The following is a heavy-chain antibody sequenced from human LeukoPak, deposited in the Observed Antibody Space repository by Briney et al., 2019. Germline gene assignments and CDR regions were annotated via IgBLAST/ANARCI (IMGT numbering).Heavy chain of an antibody. CDR1: GGSISSYY. CDR3: ARSDTAMGTFDY. D-gene: IGHD5-18*01. CDR2: IYTSGST. Sequence: SETLSLTCTVSGGSISSYYWSWVRQPAGRGLEWIGRIYTSGSTNYNPSLKSRVTMSVDTSKKQFSLKLSSVTAADTAVYYCARSDTAMGTFDYWGQGTLVTVSS. V-gene: IGHV4-4*07. J-gene: IGHJ4*02.